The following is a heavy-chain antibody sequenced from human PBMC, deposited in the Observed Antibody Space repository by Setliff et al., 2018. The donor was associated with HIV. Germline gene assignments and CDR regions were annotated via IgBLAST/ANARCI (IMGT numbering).Heavy chain of an antibody. CDR2: IYTTGIT. Sequence: SETLSLTCTVSGASLNSGSYYWSWIRQPAGKGLEWIGRIYTTGITNYIPSLKSRVTISLDTSKNQFSLKLTSVTAADTAVYYCARGPRPVDVDYYYMDVWGKGTTVTVSS. CDR3: ARGPRPVDVDYYYMDV. CDR1: GASLNSGSYY. J-gene: IGHJ6*03. V-gene: IGHV4-61*02.